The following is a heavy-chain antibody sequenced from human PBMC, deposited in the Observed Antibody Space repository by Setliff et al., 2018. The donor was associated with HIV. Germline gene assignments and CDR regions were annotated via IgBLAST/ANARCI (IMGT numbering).Heavy chain of an antibody. CDR1: GYTFTNCA. V-gene: IGHV1-3*01. CDR3: ARVPYCSGGSCYRNYVDY. CDR2: INAGNGNT. J-gene: IGHJ4*01. D-gene: IGHD2-15*01. Sequence: ASVKVSCKASGYTFTNCAMHWVRQAPGQRLEWMGWINAGNGNTKYSQRFQGRVTITRDSSATAAYMELWSLRSEDTAMYYCARVPYCSGGSCYRNYVDYWGPGTLVTVSS.